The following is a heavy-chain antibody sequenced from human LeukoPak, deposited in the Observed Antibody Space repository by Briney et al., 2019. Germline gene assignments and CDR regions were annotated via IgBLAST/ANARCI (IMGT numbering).Heavy chain of an antibody. CDR2: IFWDYDK. V-gene: IGHV2-5*02. D-gene: IGHD3-10*01. J-gene: IGHJ5*02. CDR1: GFSLNTLGAG. Sequence: SGPTLVKPTQTLTLTCTFSGFSLNTLGAGVAWIRQPPGKALEWLALIFWDYDKRYSPSLKSRLTLTKDTSKSQVVLTMTHMDPVDTGTYYCAHTHYYGSGLDHWGQGTLVTVSS. CDR3: AHTHYYGSGLDH.